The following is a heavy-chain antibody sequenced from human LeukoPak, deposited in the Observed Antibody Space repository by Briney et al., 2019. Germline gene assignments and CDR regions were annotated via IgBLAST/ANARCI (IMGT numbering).Heavy chain of an antibody. CDR1: GGSISSSSYY. Sequence: PSETLSLTCTVSGGSISSSSYYWGWIRQPPGKGLEWIGTIHYSGNTYYNPSLKSRVTISVDTSRNQFSLKLSSVTAADTAVYYCARLTGIDRSYHFRIVDYWGQGTLVTVSS. J-gene: IGHJ4*02. D-gene: IGHD3-16*02. CDR3: ARLTGIDRSYHFRIVDY. CDR2: IHYSGNT. V-gene: IGHV4-39*01.